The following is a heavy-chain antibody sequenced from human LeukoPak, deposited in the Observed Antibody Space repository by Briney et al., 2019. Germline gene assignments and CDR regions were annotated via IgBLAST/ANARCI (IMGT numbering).Heavy chain of an antibody. CDR1: GFTFSSNA. CDR3: ARGHNFGRLHPFDY. Sequence: GGSLRLSCAASGFTFSSNAMSWVRQAPGKGLEWVSAISGSDGRTYYADSVKGRFTISRDNSKNTLYLQMNSLRAEDTAVYYCARGHNFGRLHPFDYWGQGTLVTVSS. CDR2: ISGSDGRT. D-gene: IGHD3-9*01. J-gene: IGHJ4*02. V-gene: IGHV3-23*01.